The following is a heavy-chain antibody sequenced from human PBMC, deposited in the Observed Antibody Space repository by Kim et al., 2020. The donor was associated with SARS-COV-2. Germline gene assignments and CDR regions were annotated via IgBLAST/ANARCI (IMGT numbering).Heavy chain of an antibody. Sequence: YAQKFQGRVTMTRDTSTSTVYMELSSLRSEDTAVYYCARGYFDWLLAFDYWGQGTLVTVSS. CDR3: ARGYFDWLLAFDY. V-gene: IGHV1-46*01. D-gene: IGHD3-9*01. J-gene: IGHJ4*02.